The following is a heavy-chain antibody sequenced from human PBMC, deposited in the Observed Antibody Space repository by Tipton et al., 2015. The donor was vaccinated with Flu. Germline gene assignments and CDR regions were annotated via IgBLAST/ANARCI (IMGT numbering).Heavy chain of an antibody. CDR1: GGSVSSSDFY. CDR3: TRQGEAATRNAS. D-gene: IGHD1-14*01. CDR2: IFHSGTT. J-gene: IGHJ4*02. Sequence: TLSLTCTVSGGSVSSSDFYWGWVRQPPGKGPEWIGSIFHSGTTYYDLSLQSRVTISVDTSRNQFSLKMKSVTVAETAVYYCTRQGEAATRNASWGQGTLVTVSS. V-gene: IGHV4-39*07.